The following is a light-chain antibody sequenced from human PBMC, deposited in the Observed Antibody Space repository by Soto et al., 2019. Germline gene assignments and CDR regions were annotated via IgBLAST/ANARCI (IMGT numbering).Light chain of an antibody. J-gene: IGLJ3*02. Sequence: QAVVTQEPSLTVSPGGTVTLTCGSSTGTVTSGHYPYWFQQKPGQAPRTLIYHTSNKHSWTPARFSGSLLGGKAALTLSGAQPEDEADYYCLLSYSNAKVFGGGTKVTVL. CDR3: LLSYSNAKV. CDR1: TGTVTSGHY. V-gene: IGLV7-46*01. CDR2: HTS.